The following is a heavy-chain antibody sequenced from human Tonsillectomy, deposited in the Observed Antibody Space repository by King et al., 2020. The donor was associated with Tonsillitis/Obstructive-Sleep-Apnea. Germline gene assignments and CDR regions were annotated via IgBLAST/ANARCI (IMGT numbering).Heavy chain of an antibody. J-gene: IGHJ5*02. CDR1: GFSLSTSGVG. Sequence: TLKESGPTLVKPTQTLTLTCTFSGFSLSTSGVGVGWIRQPPGKALEWLALIYWDDDKRYSPSLKSRLTITKDTSKNQVVLTMTNMDPVDTATYYCAHTPLGVHIAAAGTEVIWFDPWGQGTLVTVSS. V-gene: IGHV2-5*02. CDR3: AHTPLGVHIAAAGTEVIWFDP. D-gene: IGHD6-13*01. CDR2: IYWDDDK.